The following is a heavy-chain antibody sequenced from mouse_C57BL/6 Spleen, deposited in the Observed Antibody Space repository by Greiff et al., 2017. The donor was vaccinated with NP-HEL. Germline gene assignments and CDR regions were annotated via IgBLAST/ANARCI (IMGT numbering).Heavy chain of an antibody. CDR1: GFTFNTYA. CDR3: VRDQDYYGSSSFAD. Sequence: EVNVVESGGGLVQPKGSLKLSCAASGFTFNTYAMHWVRQAPGKGLEWVARIRSKSSNYATYYADSVKDRFTISRDDSQSMLYLQMNNLKTEDTAMYYCVRDQDYYGSSSFADWGKGTLVTVSA. V-gene: IGHV10-3*01. CDR2: IRSKSSNYAT. D-gene: IGHD1-1*01. J-gene: IGHJ3*01.